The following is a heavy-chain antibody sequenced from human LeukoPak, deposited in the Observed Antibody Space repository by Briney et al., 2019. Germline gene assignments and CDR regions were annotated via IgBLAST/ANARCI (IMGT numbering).Heavy chain of an antibody. CDR2: INPKSGDT. CDR1: GYTFTGYY. D-gene: IGHD3-22*01. Sequence: ASVKVSCKASGYTFTGYYMNWVRQAPGQGLEWMGWINPKSGDTKYSQKFQGRVTMTRDTSTTTVYMELRSLRSDDTAVYYCARDKNYYDSSGYGYWGQGTLVTVSS. CDR3: ARDKNYYDSSGYGY. J-gene: IGHJ4*02. V-gene: IGHV1-2*02.